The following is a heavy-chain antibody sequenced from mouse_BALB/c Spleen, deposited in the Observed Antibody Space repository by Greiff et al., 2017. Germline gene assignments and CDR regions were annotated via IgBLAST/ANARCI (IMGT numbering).Heavy chain of an antibody. D-gene: IGHD2-14*01. Sequence: VQLVESGPGLVQPSQSLSITCTVSGFSLTSYGVHWVRQSPGKGLEWLGVIWSGGSTDYNAAFISRLSISKDNSKSQVFFKMNSLQANDTAIYYCASHRYDYYAMDYWGQGTSVTVSS. CDR2: IWSGGST. J-gene: IGHJ4*01. V-gene: IGHV2-2*02. CDR3: ASHRYDYYAMDY. CDR1: GFSLTSYG.